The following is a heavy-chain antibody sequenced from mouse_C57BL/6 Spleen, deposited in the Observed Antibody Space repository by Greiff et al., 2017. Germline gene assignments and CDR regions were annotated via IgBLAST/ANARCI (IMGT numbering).Heavy chain of an antibody. J-gene: IGHJ4*01. V-gene: IGHV1-80*01. CDR2: IYPGDGDT. Sequence: VMLVESGAELVKPGASVKISCKASGYAFSSYWMNWVKQRPGKGLEWIGQIYPGDGDTNYNGKFKGKATLTADKSSSTAYMQLSSLTSEDSAVYFCARPETAQSSMDYWGQGTSVTVSS. CDR1: GYAFSSYW. CDR3: ARPETAQSSMDY. D-gene: IGHD3-2*02.